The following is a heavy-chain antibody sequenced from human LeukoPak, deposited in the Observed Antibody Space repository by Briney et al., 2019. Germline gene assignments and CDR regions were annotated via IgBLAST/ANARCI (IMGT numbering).Heavy chain of an antibody. V-gene: IGHV3-23*01. CDR1: GFTFSGYV. J-gene: IGHJ4*02. CDR3: AKGGTYYDF. CDR2: ISSSGGST. Sequence: GGSLRLSCAASGFTFSGYVMSWVRQAPGKGLQWVSTISSSGGSTYYADSVKGRFTISRDNSKNTLYLRMNSLRADDTAVYYCAKGGTYYDFWGQGTLVTVSS. D-gene: IGHD3-3*01.